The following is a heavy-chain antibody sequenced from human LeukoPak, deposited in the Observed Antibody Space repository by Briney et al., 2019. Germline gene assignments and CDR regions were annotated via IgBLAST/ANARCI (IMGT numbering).Heavy chain of an antibody. CDR3: ARDLGYGGYVLDFDY. J-gene: IGHJ4*02. CDR1: GYTFTSYG. Sequence: ASVKVSCKASGYTFTSYGISWVRQAPGQGLEGMGWISAYNGNTNYAQKLKGRVTMTTDTYTSTAYMELRGLRSDDTAVYYCARDLGYGGYVLDFDYWGQGTLVTVSS. D-gene: IGHD5-12*01. CDR2: ISAYNGNT. V-gene: IGHV1-18*01.